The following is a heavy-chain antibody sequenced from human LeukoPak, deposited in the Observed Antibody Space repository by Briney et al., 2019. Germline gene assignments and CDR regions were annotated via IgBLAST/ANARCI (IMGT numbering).Heavy chain of an antibody. V-gene: IGHV4-59*01. CDR2: ISGSGST. Sequence: PPETLSLICSVSGGSISSYYGSWIRPPPGRGLGWVGYISGSGSTNNYPSVKSRVSISVDMSKTQLSLRLSSVTAADTAVYYCARIHFDWPVVGCFDPWGQGTLVTVSS. CDR1: GGSISSYY. D-gene: IGHD3-9*01. CDR3: ARIHFDWPVVGCFDP. J-gene: IGHJ5*02.